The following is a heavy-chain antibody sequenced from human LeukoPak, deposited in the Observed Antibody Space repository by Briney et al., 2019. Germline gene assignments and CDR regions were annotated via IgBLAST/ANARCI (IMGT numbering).Heavy chain of an antibody. J-gene: IGHJ4*02. Sequence: PGGSLRLSCAASGFTFSSYAMSWVRQAPGKGLVWVSRINTDGSSTNYADSVKGRFTISRDNAKNTLYLQMNSLRAEDTAVYYCARQYYHDSSGYPFDYWGQGTLVTVSS. CDR3: ARQYYHDSSGYPFDY. CDR1: GFTFSSYA. V-gene: IGHV3-74*01. CDR2: INTDGSST. D-gene: IGHD3-22*01.